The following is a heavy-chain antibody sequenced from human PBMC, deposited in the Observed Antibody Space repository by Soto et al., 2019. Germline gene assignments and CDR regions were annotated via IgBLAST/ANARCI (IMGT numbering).Heavy chain of an antibody. CDR2: IYTSGST. CDR1: CGSISSYY. V-gene: IGHV4-4*07. J-gene: IGHJ5*02. Sequence: SETLSLTCTVSCGSISSYYWSWIRQPAGKGLEWIGRIYTSGSTNYNPSLKSRVTMSVDTSKNQFSPKLSSVTAADTAVYYCARDRGGYGDNWFDPWGQGTLVTV. D-gene: IGHD5-12*01. CDR3: ARDRGGYGDNWFDP.